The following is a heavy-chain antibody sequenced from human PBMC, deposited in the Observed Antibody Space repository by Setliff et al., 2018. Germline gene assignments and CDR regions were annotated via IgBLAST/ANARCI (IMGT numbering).Heavy chain of an antibody. CDR1: GFTFSDHH. CDR3: TRDQSRYFDY. Sequence: HPGGSLRLSCAASGFTFSDHHMDWVRQAPGKGLEWVGRSRDKANGYTIAYAASVKGRFTISRDHSKNSVYLVMNSLKTEDTAVYYCTRDQSRYFDYWGQGTLVTVS. J-gene: IGHJ4*02. V-gene: IGHV3-72*01. CDR2: SRDKANGYTI.